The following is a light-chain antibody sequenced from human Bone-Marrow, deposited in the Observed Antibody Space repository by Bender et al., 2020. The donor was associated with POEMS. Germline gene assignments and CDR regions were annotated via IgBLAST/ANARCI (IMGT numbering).Light chain of an antibody. CDR2: YDD. V-gene: IGLV1-36*01. CDR1: SSNIGNHG. Sequence: QSVVTQPPSLSEAPRQRVTISCSGSSSNIGNHGVNWYQQLPVEAPKLLIYYDDLLTPGVSDRFSASKSGTSASLAISELQSEDEADYYCAAWDHSLSAYVFGTGTKVTVL. CDR3: AAWDHSLSAYV. J-gene: IGLJ1*01.